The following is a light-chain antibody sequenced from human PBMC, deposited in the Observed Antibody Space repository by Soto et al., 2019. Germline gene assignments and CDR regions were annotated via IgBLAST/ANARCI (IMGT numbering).Light chain of an antibody. CDR2: AAS. V-gene: IGKV1-8*01. CDR3: QQYYSYPPIT. J-gene: IGKJ5*01. CDR1: QGISSY. Sequence: AIRMTQSPSSLSASTGDRVTITYRASQGISSYLAWYQQKPGKAPKLLIYAASTLQSGVPSRFSGSGSGTDFTLTISCLQSEDFATYYCQQYYSYPPITFGQGTRLENK.